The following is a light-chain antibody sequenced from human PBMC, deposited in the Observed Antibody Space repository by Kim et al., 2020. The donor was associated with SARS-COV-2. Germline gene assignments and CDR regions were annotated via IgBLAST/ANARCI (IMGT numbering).Light chain of an antibody. V-gene: IGKV3-20*01. CDR1: QNVVTNY. CDR3: QQYSSSPGT. J-gene: IGKJ5*01. CDR2: GAS. Sequence: SPGERATLACRASQNVVTNYLAWYPQRPGQAPRLLIYGASSRATDIPDRFTGSGSGTDFTLTISRLEPEDFAVYYCQQYSSSPGTFGQGTRLEIK.